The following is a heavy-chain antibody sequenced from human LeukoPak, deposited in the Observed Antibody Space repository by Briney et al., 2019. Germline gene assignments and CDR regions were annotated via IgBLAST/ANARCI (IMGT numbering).Heavy chain of an antibody. Sequence: GGSLRLSCAASGFTFSSYSMNWVRHAPGKGLEWVSSISSSSSYIYYADSVKGRFTISRDNAKNSLYLQMNGLRAEDTAVYYCARDSGEFEPEYFQHWGQGTLVTVSS. CDR2: ISSSSSYI. J-gene: IGHJ1*01. CDR3: ARDSGEFEPEYFQH. V-gene: IGHV3-21*01. CDR1: GFTFSSYS. D-gene: IGHD3-10*01.